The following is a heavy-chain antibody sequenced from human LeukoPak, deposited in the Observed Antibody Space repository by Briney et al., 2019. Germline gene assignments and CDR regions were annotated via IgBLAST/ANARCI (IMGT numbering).Heavy chain of an antibody. Sequence: GGSLRLSCAASGFTFSSYAMRWVRQAPGKGLEWVAVISYDGSNKYYADSVKGRFTISRDNSKNTLYLQMNSLRAEDTAVYYCARGVFVLLWFEVLPTDPSYGMDVWGQGTTVTVSS. V-gene: IGHV3-30-3*01. J-gene: IGHJ6*02. CDR3: ARGVFVLLWFEVLPTDPSYGMDV. CDR1: GFTFSSYA. CDR2: ISYDGSNK. D-gene: IGHD3-10*01.